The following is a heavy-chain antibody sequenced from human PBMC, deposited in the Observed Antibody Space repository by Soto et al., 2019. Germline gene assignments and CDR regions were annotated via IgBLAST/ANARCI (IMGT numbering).Heavy chain of an antibody. J-gene: IGHJ6*03. CDR1: GGSFSGYY. Sequence: SETLSLTCAVYGGSFSGYYWSWIRQPPGKGLEWIGEINHSGSTNYNPSLKSRVTISVDTSKNQFSLKLSSVTAADTALYYCARGYIAAAGTYYYYYMDVWGKGTTVTVSS. V-gene: IGHV4-34*01. CDR3: ARGYIAAAGTYYYYYMDV. D-gene: IGHD6-13*01. CDR2: INHSGST.